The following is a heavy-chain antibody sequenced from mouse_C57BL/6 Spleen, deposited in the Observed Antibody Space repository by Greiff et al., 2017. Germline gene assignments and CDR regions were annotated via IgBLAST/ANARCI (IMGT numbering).Heavy chain of an antibody. D-gene: IGHD2-1*01. CDR3: ARSGIYYGNYLYN. CDR2: INPNNGGT. V-gene: IGHV1-26*01. Sequence: VQLQQSGPELVKPGASVKISCKASGYTFTDYYMNWVKQSHGKSLEWIGDINPNNGGTSYNQKFKGKATLTVDKSSSTAYMELRSLTSEDSAVYYCARSGIYYGNYLYNWGQGTTLTVSS. J-gene: IGHJ2*01. CDR1: GYTFTDYY.